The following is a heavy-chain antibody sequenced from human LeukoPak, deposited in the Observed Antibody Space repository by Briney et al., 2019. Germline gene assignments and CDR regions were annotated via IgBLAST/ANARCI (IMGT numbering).Heavy chain of an antibody. Sequence: SETLSLTCTVSGGSISSSSYYWGWIRQPPGKGLEWIGSIYYSGSTYYNPSLKSRATISVDTSKNQFSLKLSSVTAADTAVYYCARDAGYSSSWGGYYYYMDVWGKGTTVTVSS. CDR2: IYYSGST. V-gene: IGHV4-39*07. CDR3: ARDAGYSSSWGGYYYYMDV. CDR1: GGSISSSSYY. D-gene: IGHD6-13*01. J-gene: IGHJ6*03.